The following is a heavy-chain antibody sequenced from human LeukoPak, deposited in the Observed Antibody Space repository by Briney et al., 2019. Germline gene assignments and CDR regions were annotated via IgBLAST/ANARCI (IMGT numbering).Heavy chain of an antibody. D-gene: IGHD3-9*01. CDR3: AKDGARRYYDILTGSDGIDY. CDR1: GFTFSSYG. Sequence: GGSLRLSCAASGFTFSSYGMHWVRQAPGKGLEWVAFIRYDGSNKYYADSVKGRFTISRDNSKNTLYLQMNSLRAEDTAVYYCAKDGARRYYDILTGSDGIDYWGQGTLVTVSS. CDR2: IRYDGSNK. V-gene: IGHV3-30*02. J-gene: IGHJ4*02.